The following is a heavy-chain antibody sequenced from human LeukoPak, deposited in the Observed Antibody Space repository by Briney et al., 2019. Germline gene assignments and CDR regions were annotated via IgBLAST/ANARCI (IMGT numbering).Heavy chain of an antibody. CDR1: GGSISGDY. V-gene: IGHV4-59*08. Sequence: SETLSLTCSVSGGSISGDYWSWIRQPPGKGLEWIGYIYYSGSAAYNPSLNSRVTISVDTSKNHFSLRLSSVTAADTAVYYCARKISGYENGMDIWGQGTTVTVSS. CDR2: IYYSGSA. CDR3: ARKISGYENGMDI. J-gene: IGHJ6*02. D-gene: IGHD5-12*01.